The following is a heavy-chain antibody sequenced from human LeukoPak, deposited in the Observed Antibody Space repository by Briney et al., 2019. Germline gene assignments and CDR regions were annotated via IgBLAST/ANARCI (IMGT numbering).Heavy chain of an antibody. J-gene: IGHJ5*02. CDR1: GGSFSGYY. CDR3: ARGSSSWYGPFDP. D-gene: IGHD6-13*01. V-gene: IGHV4-34*01. Sequence: SETLSLTCAVYGGSFSGYYWSWIRQPPGKGLEWIGEINHSGSTNYNPSLKSRVTISVDTSKNQFSLKLSSVTAADTAVYYCARGSSSWYGPFDPWGQGTLVTVSS. CDR2: INHSGST.